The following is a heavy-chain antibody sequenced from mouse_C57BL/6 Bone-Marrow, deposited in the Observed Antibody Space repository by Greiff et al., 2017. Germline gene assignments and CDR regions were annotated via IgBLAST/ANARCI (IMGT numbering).Heavy chain of an antibody. Sequence: QVQLQQSGPELVKPGASVKISCKASGYAFSSSWMNWVKQRPGKGLEWIGRIYPGDGDTNYNGKFKGKATLTADKSSSTAYMQLSSLTSKDTAVYFCAREGYYSRGPDWYFDVWGTGTTVTVSS. V-gene: IGHV1-82*01. J-gene: IGHJ1*03. CDR1: GYAFSSSW. D-gene: IGHD1-1*01. CDR3: AREGYYSRGPDWYFDV. CDR2: IYPGDGDT.